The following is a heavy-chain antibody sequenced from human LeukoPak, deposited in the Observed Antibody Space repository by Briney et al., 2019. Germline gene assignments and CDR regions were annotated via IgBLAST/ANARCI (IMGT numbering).Heavy chain of an antibody. V-gene: IGHV3-23*01. Sequence: PGGSLRLSCAACGFTFSSYVMTWVRQAPGKGLEWVSGISGSGGSTYYADSVKGRFTLSRDNSKNTLYLQMNGLRAEDTAVYYCAKHYSDGITWYFDLWGRGTLVTVSS. J-gene: IGHJ2*01. CDR3: AKHYSDGITWYFDL. CDR1: GFTFSSYV. CDR2: ISGSGGST. D-gene: IGHD3-22*01.